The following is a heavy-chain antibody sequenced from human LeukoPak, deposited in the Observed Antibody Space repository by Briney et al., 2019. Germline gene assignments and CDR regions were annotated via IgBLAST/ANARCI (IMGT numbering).Heavy chain of an antibody. CDR1: GFTFSNYN. D-gene: IGHD6-19*01. Sequence: GGSLRLSCAASGFTFSNYNMNWVRQTPGKGLEWVSSITRDSIYTFYADSVRGRFTISRDNAKNSLSLQMNSLRAEDTAVYYCARDLGYSSGPNYWGQGTRVTVSS. J-gene: IGHJ4*02. CDR3: ARDLGYSSGPNY. V-gene: IGHV3-21*01. CDR2: ITRDSIYT.